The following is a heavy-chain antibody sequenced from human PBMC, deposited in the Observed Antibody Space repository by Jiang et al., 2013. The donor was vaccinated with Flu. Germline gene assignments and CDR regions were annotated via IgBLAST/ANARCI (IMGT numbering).Heavy chain of an antibody. CDR1: GYSFTTYW. V-gene: IGHV5-51*01. J-gene: IGHJ1*01. CDR3: AKDYGGKPSPLFQD. CDR2: SILGTLIR. Sequence: SGAEMKXPGESLTXSCKASGYSFTTYWIGWVRQTPGKGLEWWGASILGTLIRDIARLFHDHVTISADATVGTSGVAYLHWGSVTASDSGLYFCAKDYGGKPSPLFQDWGQGTLVNVSS. D-gene: IGHD4-23*01.